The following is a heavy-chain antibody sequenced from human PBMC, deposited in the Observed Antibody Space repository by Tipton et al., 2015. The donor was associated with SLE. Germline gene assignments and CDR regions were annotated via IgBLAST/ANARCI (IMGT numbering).Heavy chain of an antibody. CDR2: INHSGST. CDR3: ARGGIAVAGLWFDP. CDR1: GFTFSDYY. Sequence: GSLRLSCAASGFTFSDYYMSWIRQAPGKGLEWIGEINHSGSTNYNPSLKSRVTISVDTSKNQFSLKLSSVTAADTAVYYCARGGIAVAGLWFDPWGQGTLVTVSS. D-gene: IGHD6-19*01. V-gene: IGHV4-34*01. J-gene: IGHJ5*02.